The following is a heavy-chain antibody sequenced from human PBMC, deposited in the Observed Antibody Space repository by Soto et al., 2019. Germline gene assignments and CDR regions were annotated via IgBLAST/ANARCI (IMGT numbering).Heavy chain of an antibody. Sequence: EVQLLESGGGLVQPGGSLRLSCAVSGFTFSRYAMSWVRQAPGKGLEWVSSISGSGGDRYHAVSVQGRFTISRDNSKGTLYLQVTGLRAEDPAVYYCARGGELLWSLEVVGYSYYMDVWGKGTTVTVSS. J-gene: IGHJ6*03. CDR1: GFTFSRYA. CDR2: ISGSGGDR. V-gene: IGHV3-23*01. D-gene: IGHD3-10*01. CDR3: ARGGELLWSLEVVGYSYYMDV.